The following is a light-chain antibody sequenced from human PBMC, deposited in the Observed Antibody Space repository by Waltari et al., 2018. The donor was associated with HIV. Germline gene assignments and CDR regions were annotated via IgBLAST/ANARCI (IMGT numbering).Light chain of an antibody. J-gene: IGKJ4*01. CDR1: QPIGSS. V-gene: IGKV1-8*01. CDR3: QQYHTNPLT. CDR2: GAS. Sequence: QSPSSFSASTGDRVTITCRASQPIGSSLAWYQQKPGEAPYLLVYGASTLQSGVPSRFSGSGSGTDFTLTITCLQVEDFATYFCQQYHTNPLTFGGGSKVEI.